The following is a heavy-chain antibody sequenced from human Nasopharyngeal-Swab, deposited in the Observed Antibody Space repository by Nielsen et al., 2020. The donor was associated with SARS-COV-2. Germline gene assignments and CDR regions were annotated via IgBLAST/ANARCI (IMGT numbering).Heavy chain of an antibody. CDR2: IYYSGST. J-gene: IGHJ4*02. V-gene: IGHV4-39*01. CDR1: GGSISSGSYY. CDR3: ATIDSNWNYANFDY. Sequence: SETLSLTCTVSGGSISSGSYYWSWIRQHPGKGLEWIGYIYYSGSTYFNPSLKSRVTISVDTSKNQFSLKLSSVTAADTAVYYCATIDSNWNYANFDYWGQGTLVTVSS. D-gene: IGHD1-7*01.